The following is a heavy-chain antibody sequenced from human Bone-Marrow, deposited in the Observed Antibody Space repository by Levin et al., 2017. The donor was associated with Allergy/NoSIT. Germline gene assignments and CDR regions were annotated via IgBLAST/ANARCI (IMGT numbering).Heavy chain of an antibody. CDR1: GGSISSYY. CDR3: ARAGYSSGWDYYYYYMDV. D-gene: IGHD6-19*01. Sequence: SQTLSLTCTVSGGSISSYYWSWIRQPPGKGLEWIGYIYYSGSTNYNPSLKSRVTISVDTSKNQFSLKLSSVTAADTAVYYCARAGYSSGWDYYYYYMDVWDKGTTVTVSS. J-gene: IGHJ6*03. CDR2: IYYSGST. V-gene: IGHV4-59*01.